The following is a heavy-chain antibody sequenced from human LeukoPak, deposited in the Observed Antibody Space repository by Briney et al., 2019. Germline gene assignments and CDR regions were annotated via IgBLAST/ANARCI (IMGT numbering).Heavy chain of an antibody. Sequence: GGSLRLSCAASGFTFSSYAMSWVRQAPGKGLEWVSAISGSGGSTYYADSVKGRFTISRDNAKNSLYLQMNSLRAEDTAVYYCAREGYSSSSPDDAFDIWGQGTMVTVSS. CDR3: AREGYSSSSPDDAFDI. D-gene: IGHD6-6*01. CDR1: GFTFSSYA. V-gene: IGHV3-23*01. CDR2: ISGSGGST. J-gene: IGHJ3*02.